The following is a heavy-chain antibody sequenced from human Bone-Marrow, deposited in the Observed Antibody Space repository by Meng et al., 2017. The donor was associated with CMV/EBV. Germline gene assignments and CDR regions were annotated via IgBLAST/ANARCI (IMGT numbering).Heavy chain of an antibody. J-gene: IGHJ6*02. D-gene: IGHD2-2*01. V-gene: IGHV3-74*01. Sequence: GGSLRLSCAASGFTFSSYWMHWVRQAPGKGLVWVSRINSDGSSTSYADSVKGRFTISRDNAKNTLYLQMNSLRAEDTAVYYCWRDIVVVPAATQQLVGGDYYYYGMDVWGQGTTVNVAS. CDR3: WRDIVVVPAATQQLVGGDYYYYGMDV. CDR1: GFTFSSYW. CDR2: INSDGSST.